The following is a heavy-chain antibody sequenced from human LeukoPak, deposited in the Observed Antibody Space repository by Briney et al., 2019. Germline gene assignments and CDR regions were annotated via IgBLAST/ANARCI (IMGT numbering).Heavy chain of an antibody. CDR2: IYHSGST. Sequence: SETLSLTCTVSGYSISSGYYWGWIRQPPGKGLEWIGSIYHSGSTYYNPSLKSRVTISVDTSKNQFSLELSSVTAADTAVYYCAREMSGFFDYWGQGTLVTVSS. CDR3: AREMSGFFDY. V-gene: IGHV4-38-2*02. D-gene: IGHD5-12*01. CDR1: GYSISSGYY. J-gene: IGHJ4*02.